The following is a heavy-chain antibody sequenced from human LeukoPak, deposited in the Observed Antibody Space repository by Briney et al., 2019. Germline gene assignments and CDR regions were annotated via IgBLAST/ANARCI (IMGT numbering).Heavy chain of an antibody. CDR3: ARTYSGSYDY. D-gene: IGHD1-26*01. J-gene: IGHJ4*02. Sequence: SQTLSLTCAISGDSVSRNGIAWNWVRQSPSRGLECLGRTYYGSKWYYDYAVSVKSRITINPDTSKNQFSLQLNSVTPEDTAVYYCARTYSGSYDYWGQGTLVTVSS. V-gene: IGHV6-1*01. CDR1: GDSVSRNGIA. CDR2: TYYGSKWYY.